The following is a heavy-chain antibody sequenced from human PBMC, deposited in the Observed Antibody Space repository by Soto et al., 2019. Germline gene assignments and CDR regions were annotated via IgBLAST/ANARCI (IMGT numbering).Heavy chain of an antibody. CDR3: ARDYGSGKWWFDP. D-gene: IGHD3-10*01. Sequence: GQGLEWMGGIIPIFGTANYAQKFQGRVTITADESTSTAYMELSSLRSEDTAVYYCARDYGSGKWWFDPWGQGTLVTVSS. CDR2: IIPIFGTA. J-gene: IGHJ5*02. V-gene: IGHV1-69*01.